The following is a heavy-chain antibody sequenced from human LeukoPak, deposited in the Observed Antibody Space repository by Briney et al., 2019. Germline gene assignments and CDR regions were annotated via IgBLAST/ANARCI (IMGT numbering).Heavy chain of an antibody. CDR3: VGDTPPGGDYYLDY. CDR2: IWNAGTNT. D-gene: IGHD3-16*01. Sequence: PGGSLRLSCAASGFSFSTYGMHWVRQAPGKGLEWVALIWNAGTNTYYADSVKGRFTISRDNSKNTLYLQMNSLRAEDTAVYYCVGDTPPGGDYYLDYWAREPWSPSPQ. CDR1: GFSFSTYG. V-gene: IGHV3-33*01. J-gene: IGHJ4*02.